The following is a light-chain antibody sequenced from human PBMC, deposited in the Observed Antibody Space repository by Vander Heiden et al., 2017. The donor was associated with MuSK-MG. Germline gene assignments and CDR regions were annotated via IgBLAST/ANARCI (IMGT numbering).Light chain of an antibody. CDR2: GKN. J-gene: IGLJ2*01. CDR1: SLRSYY. Sequence: SSELTQDPAVSVALGRTVRTTCQGDSLRSYYASWYQQKPGQAPVLVIYGKNNRPSGIPDRFSGSSSGNTASLTITGAQAEDEADYYCNSRDSSGNHHVVFGGGTKLTVL. V-gene: IGLV3-19*01. CDR3: NSRDSSGNHHVV.